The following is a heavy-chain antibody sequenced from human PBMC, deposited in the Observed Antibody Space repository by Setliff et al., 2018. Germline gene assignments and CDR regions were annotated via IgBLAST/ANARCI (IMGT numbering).Heavy chain of an antibody. V-gene: IGHV1-2*02. CDR1: GYSFTSHY. D-gene: IGHD3-16*01. CDR3: ARVAIMGPPS. CDR2: INPNTGGT. Sequence: GASVKVSCKTSGYSFTSHYIHWVRQAPGQGPEWMGWINPNTGGTNYAQKFQGRVTMTRDTSITTAYMELSSLRSDDTAVYYCARVAIMGPPSWGQGTLVTVSS. J-gene: IGHJ5*02.